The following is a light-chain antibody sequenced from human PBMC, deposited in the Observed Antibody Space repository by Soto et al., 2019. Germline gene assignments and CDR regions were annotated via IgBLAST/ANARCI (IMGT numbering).Light chain of an antibody. J-gene: IGKJ1*01. CDR3: QQYGSGT. CDR1: QTISSSY. Sequence: EIVLTQSPGTLSVSPGERATLSCRASQTISSSYLAWYRQKPGQAPSLLIYGTSSRATGIPDRFSGSGSGTDFTLTISRLEPEDSAIYYCQQYGSGTFGQGTKVEIK. CDR2: GTS. V-gene: IGKV3-20*01.